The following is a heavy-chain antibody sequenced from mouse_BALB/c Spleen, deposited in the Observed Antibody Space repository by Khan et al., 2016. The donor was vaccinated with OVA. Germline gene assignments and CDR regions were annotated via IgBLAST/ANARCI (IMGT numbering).Heavy chain of an antibody. V-gene: IGHV1S56*01. CDR1: GYTFTSYG. CDR2: IYPGDGST. J-gene: IGHJ3*01. CDR3: ARGGYGSFAY. D-gene: IGHD1-2*01. Sequence: QVQLKESGPELVKPGALVKISCKTSGYTFTSYGINWVKQRPGQGLEWIGWIYPGDGSTKFNEKLKEKATLTADNSSSTVYMQLSSLTSENSAVYFCARGGYGSFAYWGQGTLVTVSA.